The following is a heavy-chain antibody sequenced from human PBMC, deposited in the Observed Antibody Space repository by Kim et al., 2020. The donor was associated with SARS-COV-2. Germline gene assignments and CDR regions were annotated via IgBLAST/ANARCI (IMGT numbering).Heavy chain of an antibody. CDR2: INRDGSRA. CDR1: GFTLSTYW. J-gene: IGHJ4*02. CDR3: ARDRGKQDDY. D-gene: IGHD3-10*01. Sequence: GGSLRLSCAASGFTLSTYWMHWVRQAPGKGLMWVSHINRDGSRAAYADSVRGRFTVSRDNAKNTLYLQMDSLRAEDMAVYYCARDRGKQDDYWGQGTLVT. V-gene: IGHV3-74*03.